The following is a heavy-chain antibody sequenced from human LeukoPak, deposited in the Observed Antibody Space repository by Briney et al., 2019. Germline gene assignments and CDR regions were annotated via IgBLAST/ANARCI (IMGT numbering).Heavy chain of an antibody. CDR3: AKDRSPGLNWFDP. J-gene: IGHJ5*02. CDR2: ISDSGVGT. CDR1: GFTFSSYG. V-gene: IGHV3-23*01. D-gene: IGHD2-8*02. Sequence: GGSLRLSCAASGFTFSSYGMSWVRQAPGKGLEWVATISDSGVGTYYADSVKGRFTISRDNSKNTLYLQMNSLRAEDTAVYYCAKDRSPGLNWFDPWGQGTLVTVSS.